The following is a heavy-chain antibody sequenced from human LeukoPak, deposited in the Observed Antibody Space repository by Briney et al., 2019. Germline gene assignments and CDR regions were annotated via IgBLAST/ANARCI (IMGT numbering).Heavy chain of an antibody. D-gene: IGHD3-22*01. J-gene: IGHJ5*02. CDR3: ARGSRYYYDSSGRKNWFDP. CDR1: GGSFSGYY. V-gene: IGHV4-34*01. Sequence: SETLSLTCAVYGGSFSGYYWSWIRQPPGKGLEWIGEINHSGSTNYNPSLKSRVTISVDTSKNQFSLKLSSVTAADTAVYYCARGSRYYYDSSGRKNWFDPWGQGTLVTVSS. CDR2: INHSGST.